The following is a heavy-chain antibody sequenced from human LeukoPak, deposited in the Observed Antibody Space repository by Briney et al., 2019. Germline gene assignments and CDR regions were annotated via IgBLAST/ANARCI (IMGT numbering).Heavy chain of an antibody. J-gene: IGHJ4*02. CDR2: IYYSGST. V-gene: IGHV4-39*01. CDR3: ATARSYGAGSHNFDY. Sequence: PSETLSLTCTVSGVSISSSGYYWSCIRRPPGKELEWIRSIYYSGSTYYNPSLKSRVTISVATSKNQFYLNLRTETAADTDVYYCATARSYGAGSHNFDYWGQGTLVTVSS. CDR1: GVSISSSGYY. D-gene: IGHD3-10*01.